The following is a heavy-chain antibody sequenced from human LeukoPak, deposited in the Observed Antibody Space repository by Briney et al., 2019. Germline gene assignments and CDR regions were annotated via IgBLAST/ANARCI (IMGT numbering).Heavy chain of an antibody. V-gene: IGHV4-39*01. D-gene: IGHD2-21*02. J-gene: IGHJ4*02. CDR2: IRYSGTT. Sequence: PSETLSLTCTVSGGSISSTYDHWDWIRQPPGKGLEWMGSIRYSGTTYYNPSLKGRVTIFVDTSNNQSSLRLSSVTAADTAVYYCARRLHYFDYWGQGSLVTVSS. CDR1: GGSISSTYDH. CDR3: ARRLHYFDY.